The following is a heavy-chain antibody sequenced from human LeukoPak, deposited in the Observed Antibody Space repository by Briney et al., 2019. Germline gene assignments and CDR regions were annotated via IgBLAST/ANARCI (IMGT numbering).Heavy chain of an antibody. V-gene: IGHV1-18*01. CDR2: ISAYNGNT. CDR3: ARDGYYSSTSLVDDYYYYGMDV. Sequence: PVASVKVSCKASGYTFTSYSISWVRQAPGQGLEWMGWISAYNGNTNYAQKLQGRVTMTTDTSTSTAYMELRSLRSDDTAVYYCARDGYYSSTSLVDDYYYYGMDVWGQGTTVTVPS. J-gene: IGHJ6*02. D-gene: IGHD2-2*01. CDR1: GYTFTSYS.